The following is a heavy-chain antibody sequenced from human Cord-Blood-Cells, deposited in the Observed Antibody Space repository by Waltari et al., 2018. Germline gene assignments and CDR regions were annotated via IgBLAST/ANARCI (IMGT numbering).Heavy chain of an antibody. D-gene: IGHD1-1*01. CDR3: ARGRVGTNWFDP. CDR2: IDANSGNT. V-gene: IGHV1-8*01. J-gene: IGHJ5*02. CDR1: GYTFTSYD. Sequence: QVQLVQSGAEVKKPGASVKVSCKAPGYTFTSYDIHWVRQVTGQGLEWMGWIDANSGNTGYAQKFQGRVTMTRNTSISTAYMELSSLRSEDTAVYYCARGRVGTNWFDPWGQGTLVTVSS.